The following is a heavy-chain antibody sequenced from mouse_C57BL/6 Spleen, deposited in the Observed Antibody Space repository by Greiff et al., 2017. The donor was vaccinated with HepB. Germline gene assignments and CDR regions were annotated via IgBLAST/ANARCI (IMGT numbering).Heavy chain of an antibody. CDR1: GYTFTSYT. CDR2: INPSSGYT. J-gene: IGHJ4*01. D-gene: IGHD4-1*01. CDR3: AKTGKDYYAMDY. V-gene: IGHV1-4*01. Sequence: QVQLKESGAELARPGASVKMSCKASGYTFTSYTMHWVKQRPGQGLEWIGYINPSSGYTKYNQKFKDKATLTADKSSSTAYMQLSSLTSEDSAVYYCAKTGKDYYAMDYWGQGTSVTVSS.